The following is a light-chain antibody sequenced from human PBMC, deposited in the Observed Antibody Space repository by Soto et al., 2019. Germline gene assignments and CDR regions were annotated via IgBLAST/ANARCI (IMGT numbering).Light chain of an antibody. CDR3: SSYTSFKTLV. CDR2: DVT. J-gene: IGLJ1*01. CDR1: SSYVGGYKY. Sequence: QSALTQPASVSESPGQSITISCTGSSSYVGGYKYVSWYQQHPGKAPKLLIYDVTNRPSGVSNRFSGSKSGYTASLTISGLQSEDEADYYCSSYTSFKTLVFGTGTKLTVL. V-gene: IGLV2-14*01.